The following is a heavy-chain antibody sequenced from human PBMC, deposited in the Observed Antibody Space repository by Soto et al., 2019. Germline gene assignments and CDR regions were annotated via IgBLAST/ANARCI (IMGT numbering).Heavy chain of an antibody. CDR1: GGSFSGYY. CDR3: ARGEPEVSVVRGTREIDY. J-gene: IGHJ4*02. Sequence: SETLSLACAVYGGSFSGYYWSWICQPPGKGLEWIGEINHSGSTNYNPSLKSRVTISVDTSKNQFSLKLSSVTAADTAVYYCARGEPEVSVVRGTREIDYWGQGTLVTVSS. V-gene: IGHV4-34*01. D-gene: IGHD3-10*01. CDR2: INHSGST.